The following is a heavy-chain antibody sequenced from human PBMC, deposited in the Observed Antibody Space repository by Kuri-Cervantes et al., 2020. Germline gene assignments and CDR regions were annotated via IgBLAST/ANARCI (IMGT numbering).Heavy chain of an antibody. CDR1: GFTFSSYA. J-gene: IGHJ4*02. Sequence: GGSLRLSCAASGFTFSSYAMSWVRQAPGKGLEWVAVISYDGSNKYYADSVKGRFTISRDNSKNTLYLQMNSLRAEDTAVYYCARDYDFWGLFDYWGQGTLVTVSS. CDR2: ISYDGSNK. D-gene: IGHD3-3*01. V-gene: IGHV3-30-3*01. CDR3: ARDYDFWGLFDY.